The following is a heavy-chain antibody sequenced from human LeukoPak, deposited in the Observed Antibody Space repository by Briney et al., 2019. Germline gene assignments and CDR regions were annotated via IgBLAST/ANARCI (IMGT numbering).Heavy chain of an antibody. CDR2: IKQDGSEK. J-gene: IGHJ4*02. CDR1: GLSFNSYW. D-gene: IGHD3-22*01. CDR3: ARRAYDSRPEAPTDY. Sequence: GGSLRLSCEASGLSFNSYWMEWVRQAPGMGLEWVANIKQDGSEKYYVGSVRGRFTISRDNAKNSLYLQMNSLRAEDTAVYFCARRAYDSRPEAPTDYWGQGTLVTVSS. V-gene: IGHV3-7*01.